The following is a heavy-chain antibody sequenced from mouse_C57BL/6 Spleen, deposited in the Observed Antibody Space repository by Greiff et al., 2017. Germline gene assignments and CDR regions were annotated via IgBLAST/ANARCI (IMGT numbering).Heavy chain of an antibody. D-gene: IGHD3-2*02. CDR3: ARPLRLDSSGYHFAY. Sequence: LQESGAELARPGASVKLSCKASGYTFTSYGISWVKQRTGQGLEWFGELYPRSGNTYYNVKFKGKATLTADKSSSTADMELRSLTAEDSAVYFCARPLRLDSSGYHFAYWGQGTLVTVAA. CDR2: LYPRSGNT. J-gene: IGHJ3*01. V-gene: IGHV1-81*01. CDR1: GYTFTSYG.